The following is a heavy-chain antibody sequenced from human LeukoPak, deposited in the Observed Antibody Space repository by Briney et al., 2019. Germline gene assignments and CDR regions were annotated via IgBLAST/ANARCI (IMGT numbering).Heavy chain of an antibody. J-gene: IGHJ4*02. CDR3: ARDPGYCSSTSCYGLFDY. CDR2: ISSSGSTI. V-gene: IGHV3-48*03. Sequence: GGSLRLSCAASGFTFSSYEMNWVGQAPGKGLEWVSYISSSGSTIYYADSVKGRFTISRDNAKNSLYLQMNSLRAEDTAVYYCARDPGYCSSTSCYGLFDYWGQGTLVTVSS. CDR1: GFTFSSYE. D-gene: IGHD2-2*01.